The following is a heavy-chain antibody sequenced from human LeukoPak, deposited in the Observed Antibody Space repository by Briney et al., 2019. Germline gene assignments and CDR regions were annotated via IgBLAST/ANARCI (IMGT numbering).Heavy chain of an antibody. Sequence: PSETLSLTCSVSGASISSYYWSWIRQSPGKGPEWIGYIYYSGTTNYNPSLKSRVTISIDTSKKQFSLKLISVTAADTAVYYCARQGIRGQWLVHFDYWGQGTLVTVSS. D-gene: IGHD6-19*01. V-gene: IGHV4-59*08. CDR3: ARQGIRGQWLVHFDY. J-gene: IGHJ4*02. CDR2: IYYSGTT. CDR1: GASISSYY.